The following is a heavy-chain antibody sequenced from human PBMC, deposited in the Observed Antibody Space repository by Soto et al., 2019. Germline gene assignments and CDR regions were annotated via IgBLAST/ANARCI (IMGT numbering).Heavy chain of an antibody. CDR3: ARGGAMGVDY. D-gene: IGHD1-26*01. V-gene: IGHV3-74*01. CDR1: GFTFNTHW. J-gene: IGHJ4*02. CDR2: IYFDGITT. Sequence: GGSLRLSCTASGFTFNTHWMHWVRQAPGKGLVWVSRIYFDGITTNYADPVKGRLTVSRDNAKNTVYLHVNTLRPEDTAVYYCARGGAMGVDYWGQGTLVTVSS.